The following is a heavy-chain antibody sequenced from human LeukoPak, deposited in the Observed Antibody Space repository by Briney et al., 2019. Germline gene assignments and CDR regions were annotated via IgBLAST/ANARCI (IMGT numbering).Heavy chain of an antibody. V-gene: IGHV4-59*01. CDR1: DDSINRDF. J-gene: IGHJ4*02. Sequence: TSETLSLTCTASDDSINRDFWTWIRQPPGKGLECIGYIRYSGRTEYNPSLKSRVTISIDRSKNQFSLKLTSVTAADTAIYYCARLPDVSGWPFDYWGQGMLVTVSS. CDR3: ARLPDVSGWPFDY. CDR2: IRYSGRT. D-gene: IGHD6-19*01.